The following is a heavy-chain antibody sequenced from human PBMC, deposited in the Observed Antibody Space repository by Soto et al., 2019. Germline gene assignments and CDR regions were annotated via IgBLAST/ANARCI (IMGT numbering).Heavy chain of an antibody. J-gene: IGHJ3*02. CDR3: VRDDDAGPNALDM. D-gene: IGHD1-1*01. CDR2: ILHDGSRG. Sequence: QMQLVESGGGVVQPGRSLRLSCAASGFTFSNYGMHWVRQAPGKGLEWVSLILHDGSRGWYRDSVKGRFTISRDNSRNTLYLQMNSLRDDDTDLYYCVRDDDAGPNALDMWGPGTMVSVSS. CDR1: GFTFSNYG. V-gene: IGHV3-33*01.